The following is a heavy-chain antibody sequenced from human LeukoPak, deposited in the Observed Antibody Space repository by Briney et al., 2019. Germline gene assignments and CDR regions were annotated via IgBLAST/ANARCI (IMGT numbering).Heavy chain of an antibody. D-gene: IGHD4-23*01. CDR1: GFRFRDYW. CDR3: ARGRPHGNDY. V-gene: IGHV3-7*01. Sequence: GGSLRLSCAASGFRFRDYWMDWLRQAPGMGLEWVASIKPDGSQRDYVDSVKGRFTISRDNAQNSLYLQMNSLRVEDTAVYYCARGRPHGNDYWGQGTLVTVSS. J-gene: IGHJ4*02. CDR2: IKPDGSQR.